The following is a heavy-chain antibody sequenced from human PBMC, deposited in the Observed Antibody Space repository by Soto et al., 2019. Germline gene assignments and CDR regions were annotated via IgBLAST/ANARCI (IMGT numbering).Heavy chain of an antibody. CDR1: GGSIGSSRYY. CDR3: ALQPDTVLLTSATGWFDP. Sequence: NPSETLSLTCTVSGGSIGSSRYYWGWIRQPPGQGLEWIGSCFYSGSTYFNPSLKSRVTISVDTSKNQFSLKLTSVTAADTAVYYCALQPDTVLLTSATGWFDPWGQGTLVTVSS. D-gene: IGHD2-2*01. V-gene: IGHV4-39*01. J-gene: IGHJ5*02. CDR2: CFYSGST.